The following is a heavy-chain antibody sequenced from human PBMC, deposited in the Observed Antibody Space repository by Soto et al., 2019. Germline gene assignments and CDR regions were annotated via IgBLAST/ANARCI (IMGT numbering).Heavy chain of an antibody. CDR3: AREEDGDHFGY. D-gene: IGHD4-17*01. CDR1: GFTCSRYW. V-gene: IGHV3-7*01. J-gene: IGHJ4*02. Sequence: EVQLVESGGGLVQPGVSLRLSCAASGFTCSRYWMSWVRQAPGKGLEWVANIKQDGTETYYVYSVKGRFTISRDNAKNSLYLQMNCMRAEDTAVYYCAREEDGDHFGYWDQGTLVPVSS. CDR2: IKQDGTET.